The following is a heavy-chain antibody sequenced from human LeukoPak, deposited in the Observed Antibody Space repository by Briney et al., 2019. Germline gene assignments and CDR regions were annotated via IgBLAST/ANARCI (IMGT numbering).Heavy chain of an antibody. CDR3: AREIEGYDSSGYYLDAFDI. Sequence: LSLTCAVYGGSFSGYYWSWIRQPPGKGLEWVSYISSSSSTIYYADSVKGRFTISRDNAKNSLYLQMNSLRAEDTAVYYCAREIEGYDSSGYYLDAFDIWGQGTMVTVSS. D-gene: IGHD3-22*01. CDR2: ISSSSSTI. J-gene: IGHJ3*02. V-gene: IGHV3-11*01. CDR1: GGSFSGYY.